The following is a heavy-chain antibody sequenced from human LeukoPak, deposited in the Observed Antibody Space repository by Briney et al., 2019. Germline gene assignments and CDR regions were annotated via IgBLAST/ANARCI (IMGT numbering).Heavy chain of an antibody. CDR1: GFTFRSYA. V-gene: IGHV3-23*01. D-gene: IGHD3-10*01. CDR2: ISGSGGST. Sequence: PGGSLRLSCAASGFTFRSYAMSWVRQAPGKGLEWVSAISGSGGSTYYADSVKGRFTISRDNSKNTVYLQMNSLRAEDTAVYYCAKGVSGYGSGRPFDYWGQGTLVTVSS. J-gene: IGHJ4*02. CDR3: AKGVSGYGSGRPFDY.